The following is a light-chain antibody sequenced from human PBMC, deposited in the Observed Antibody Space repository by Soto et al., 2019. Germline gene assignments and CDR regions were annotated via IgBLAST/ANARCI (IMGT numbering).Light chain of an antibody. CDR1: PGINTY. CDR3: QSYNSAPFT. Sequence: DLQMTQSPSSLSASVGDRVTLTCRANPGINTYLAWYQQRPGSAPKLLIYEASTLQSGVPPRFSGTGSGTHFTLTISSLQPEDVGTYFCQSYNSAPFTFGHGTKVDLK. CDR2: EAS. J-gene: IGKJ3*01. V-gene: IGKV1-27*01.